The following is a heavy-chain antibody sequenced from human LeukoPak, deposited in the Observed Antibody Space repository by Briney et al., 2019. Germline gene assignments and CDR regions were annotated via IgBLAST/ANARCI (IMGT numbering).Heavy chain of an antibody. Sequence: QPGGSLRLSCTAYRFSFSSYWMSSVRQTTGKGLEWVASIKQDGTEKYYVDSVKGRFTISKDNSKNSLYLQMNTLRAEDTAVYYCAREDHSTYAYWGQGTLVTVSS. D-gene: IGHD2/OR15-2a*01. CDR2: IKQDGTEK. CDR3: AREDHSTYAY. CDR1: RFSFSSYW. J-gene: IGHJ4*02. V-gene: IGHV3-7*01.